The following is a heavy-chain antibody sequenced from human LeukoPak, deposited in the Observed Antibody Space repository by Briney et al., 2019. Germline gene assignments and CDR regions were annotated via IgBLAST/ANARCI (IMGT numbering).Heavy chain of an antibody. CDR3: ARQTGSGLFILP. V-gene: IGHV4-39*01. D-gene: IGHD3/OR15-3a*01. CDR1: GVSISSSNSY. Sequence: SETLSLTCTVSGVSISSSNSYWGWIRQPPGKGLEWIGSIYYSGNTYYNASLKSQVSISIDTSKNKFSLRLTSVTAADTAVYYCARQTGSGLFILPGGQGTLVTVSS. CDR2: IYYSGNT. J-gene: IGHJ4*02.